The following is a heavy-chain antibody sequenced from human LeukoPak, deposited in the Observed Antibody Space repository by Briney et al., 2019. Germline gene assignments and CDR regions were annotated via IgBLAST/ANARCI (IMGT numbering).Heavy chain of an antibody. CDR1: GFTFSSYW. Sequence: GGSLRLSCAASGFTFSSYWMSWVRQAPGQGLEWVANIKQDGSEKYYVDSVKGRFTISRDNAKNSLYLQMNSLRAEDTAVYYCARAGSSSWYYFDYWGQGTLVTVSS. CDR2: IKQDGSEK. D-gene: IGHD6-13*01. CDR3: ARAGSSSWYYFDY. V-gene: IGHV3-7*04. J-gene: IGHJ4*02.